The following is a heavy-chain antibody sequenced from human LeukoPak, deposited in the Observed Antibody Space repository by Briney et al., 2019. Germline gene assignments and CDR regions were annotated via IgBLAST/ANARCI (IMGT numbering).Heavy chain of an antibody. V-gene: IGHV5-51*01. D-gene: IGHD2-21*02. Sequence: GESLKISCKGSGYSFTSYWIGWVRQMPGKGLKWMGIIYPGDSDTRYSPSFQGQVTISADKSISTAYLQWSSLKASDTAMYYCARRARSAYCGGDCYVDYWGQGTLVTVSS. J-gene: IGHJ4*02. CDR1: GYSFTSYW. CDR3: ARRARSAYCGGDCYVDY. CDR2: IYPGDSDT.